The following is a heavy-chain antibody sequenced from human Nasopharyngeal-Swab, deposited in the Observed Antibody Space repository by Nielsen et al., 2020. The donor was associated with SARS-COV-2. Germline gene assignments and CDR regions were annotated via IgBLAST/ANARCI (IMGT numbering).Heavy chain of an antibody. V-gene: IGHV1-69*04. CDR2: IIPILGIA. Sequence: SVKVSCKASGGTFSSYAISWVRQAPGQGLEWMGRIIPILGIANYAQKFQGRVTITADKSTSTAYMELSSLRSEDTAVYYCATGIAVAGYYYYYGMDVWGQGTTVTVSS. CDR3: ATGIAVAGYYYYYGMDV. CDR1: GGTFSSYA. J-gene: IGHJ6*02. D-gene: IGHD6-19*01.